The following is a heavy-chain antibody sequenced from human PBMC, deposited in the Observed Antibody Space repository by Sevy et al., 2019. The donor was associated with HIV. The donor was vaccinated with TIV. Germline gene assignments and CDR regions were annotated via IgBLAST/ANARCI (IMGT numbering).Heavy chain of an antibody. V-gene: IGHV1-18*04. Sequence: ASVKVSCKASGYTFTSYGISWVRQAPGQGLEWMGWISAYNGNTNYAQTLQGRVTMTTDTSTSTAYMELRSLRSDDTAVYYCARDLLWFGELLHYFDYWGQGTLVTVSS. CDR1: GYTFTSYG. CDR3: ARDLLWFGELLHYFDY. D-gene: IGHD3-10*01. CDR2: ISAYNGNT. J-gene: IGHJ4*02.